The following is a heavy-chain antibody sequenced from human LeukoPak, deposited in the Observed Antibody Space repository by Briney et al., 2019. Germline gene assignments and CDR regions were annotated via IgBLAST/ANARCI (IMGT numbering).Heavy chain of an antibody. CDR2: IYTSGRT. CDR1: GGSISSYY. Sequence: PETLSLTCTVSGGSISSYYWSWIRQPAGKGLEWIGSIYTSGRTNYNPSLKSRVTISVDKSKNQFSLKLNSVTAGDTAVYYCARRGSGWSFDYWGQGTLVTVSS. CDR3: ARRGSGWSFDY. J-gene: IGHJ4*02. D-gene: IGHD6-19*01. V-gene: IGHV4-4*07.